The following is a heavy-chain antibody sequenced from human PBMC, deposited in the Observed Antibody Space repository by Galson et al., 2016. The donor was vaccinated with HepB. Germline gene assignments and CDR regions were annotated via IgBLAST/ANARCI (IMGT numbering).Heavy chain of an antibody. V-gene: IGHV4-59*08. D-gene: IGHD3-9*01. CDR1: GGSLSNFY. CDR3: ARLDPPYAFDM. CDR2: VDDSGPT. Sequence: SETLSPTCALNGGSLSNFYWNWIRQSPGKGLEWIGYVDDSGPTKYNPSLQTRVTITLDTSKNQFSLKLRSVTAADTAVYYCARLDPPYAFDMWGQGTMVTVSS. J-gene: IGHJ3*02.